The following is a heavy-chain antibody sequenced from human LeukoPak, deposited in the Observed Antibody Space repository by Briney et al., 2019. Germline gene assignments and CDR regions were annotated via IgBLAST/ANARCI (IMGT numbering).Heavy chain of an antibody. CDR2: ISSSGSTI. CDR1: GFTFSDYN. CDR3: AKDRSEWELSTFDY. D-gene: IGHD3-16*02. V-gene: IGHV3-11*04. J-gene: IGHJ4*02. Sequence: GGSLRLSCSASGFTFSDYNMSWMRQAPGKGLEWVSYISSSGSTIYYADSVKGRFTISRDNAKNSLYLQMNSLRAEDTAVYYCAKDRSEWELSTFDYWGQGTLVTVSS.